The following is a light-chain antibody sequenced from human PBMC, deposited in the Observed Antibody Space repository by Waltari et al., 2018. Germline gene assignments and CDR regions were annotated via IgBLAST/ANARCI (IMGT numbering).Light chain of an antibody. CDR1: QSIRSN. J-gene: IGKJ1*01. V-gene: IGKV3-15*01. CDR2: GAS. Sequence: EIVMTQSPATLSVFPGERATLSCRASQSIRSNLAWYQHKPGQAPRPLIYGASTRATGIPASFSGSGSGTEFTLTISSLQSEDFAVYFCQQYDNWLGTFGQGTKVEIK. CDR3: QQYDNWLGT.